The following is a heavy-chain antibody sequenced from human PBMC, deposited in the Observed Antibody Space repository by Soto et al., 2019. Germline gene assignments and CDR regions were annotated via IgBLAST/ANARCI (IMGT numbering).Heavy chain of an antibody. CDR2: IYPGDSAT. CDR1: GYSFTTYS. D-gene: IGHD6-13*01. Sequence: EVQLVQSGAEVKKPGESLKISCKGSGYSFTTYSIGWVRQMPGKGLEVWVIIYPGDSATRYSPSFQVQVTISADKSINTTCLQWSSLKASDTAIYYCARQAAAGKYYYAMDIWGQGPTVTVSS. CDR3: ARQAAAGKYYYAMDI. V-gene: IGHV5-51*01. J-gene: IGHJ6*02.